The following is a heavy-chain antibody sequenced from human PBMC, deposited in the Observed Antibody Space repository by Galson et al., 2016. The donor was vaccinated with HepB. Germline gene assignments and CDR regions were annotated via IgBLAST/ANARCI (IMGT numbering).Heavy chain of an antibody. V-gene: IGHV3-43D*03. J-gene: IGHJ6*02. CDR2: ITWDGGST. D-gene: IGHD6-13*01. CDR1: GFTFDDYA. Sequence: SLRLSCAASGFTFDDYAMHWVRQAPGKGLEWVCLITWDGGSTYYADSVRGRFTVSRDNSKNSLYLQMNSLRPEDSALYYCTKDINSSNWYEHYYYYAVDIWGRGTTVTVSS. CDR3: TKDINSSNWYEHYYYYAVDI.